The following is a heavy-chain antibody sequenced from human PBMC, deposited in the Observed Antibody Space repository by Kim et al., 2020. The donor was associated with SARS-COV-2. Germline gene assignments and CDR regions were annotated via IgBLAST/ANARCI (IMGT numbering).Heavy chain of an antibody. CDR3: ASPRVGATYYFDY. D-gene: IGHD1-26*01. Sequence: YNPSLKSRVTISVDTSKNQFSLKLSSVTAADTAVYYCASPRVGATYYFDYWGQGTLVTVSS. J-gene: IGHJ4*02. V-gene: IGHV4-39*01.